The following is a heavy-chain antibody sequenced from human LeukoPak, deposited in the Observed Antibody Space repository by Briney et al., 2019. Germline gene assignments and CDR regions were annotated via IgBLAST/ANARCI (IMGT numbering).Heavy chain of an antibody. J-gene: IGHJ4*02. V-gene: IGHV1-18*01. CDR2: ISAYNGNT. Sequence: ASVTVSFKASGYTFTSYGIRWVRQAPGQGLAWMGWISAYNGNTNYAQKLQGRVTMTTDTSTSTAYMELRSLRSDDTAVYYCARGAMEYDFWSGYYTSFDYWGQGTLVTVSS. CDR3: ARGAMEYDFWSGYYTSFDY. CDR1: GYTFTSYG. D-gene: IGHD3-3*01.